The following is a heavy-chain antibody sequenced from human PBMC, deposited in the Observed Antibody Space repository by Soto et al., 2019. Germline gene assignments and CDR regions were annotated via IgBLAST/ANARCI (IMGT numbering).Heavy chain of an antibody. J-gene: IGHJ4*02. V-gene: IGHV1-3*01. CDR3: ARDTLPSPGYSSGWYIPRNYFDY. CDR1: GYTFTSYA. Sequence: QVQLVQSGAEVKKPGASVKVSCKASGYTFTSYAMHWVRQAPGQRLEWMGWINAGNGNTKYSQKFQGRVSITRDTSASTAYMELSSLRSEDTAVYYCARDTLPSPGYSSGWYIPRNYFDYWGQGTLVTVSS. D-gene: IGHD6-19*01. CDR2: INAGNGNT.